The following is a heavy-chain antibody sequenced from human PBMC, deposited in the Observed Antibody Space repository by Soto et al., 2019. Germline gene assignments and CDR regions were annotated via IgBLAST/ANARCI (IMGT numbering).Heavy chain of an antibody. V-gene: IGHV3-23*01. CDR2: ISGSGGST. Sequence: EVQLLESGGGLVQPGGSLRLACAASGFTFSSYALSWVRQAPGKVLEWDSAISGSGGSTDYADSVKDRITISRDNSKYTLYLHMNSLRAEDTAVYYCANRGSVSLLGYWGQGTLVTVSS. CDR3: ANRGSVSLLGY. CDR1: GFTFSSYA. D-gene: IGHD3-10*01. J-gene: IGHJ4*02.